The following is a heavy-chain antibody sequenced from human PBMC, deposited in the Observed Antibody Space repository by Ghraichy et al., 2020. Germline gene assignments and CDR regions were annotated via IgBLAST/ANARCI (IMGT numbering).Heavy chain of an antibody. CDR2: INLGGST. CDR3: ARNLCNGGSCYWSFDL. J-gene: IGHJ2*01. Sequence: SETLSLTCAVSGGSIAGGHWWSWVRQSPGKGLEWIGEINLGGSTNYSPSLNSRVIISIDKSNNHFSLKVTSLTAADTAVYYCARNLCNGGSCYWSFDLWGRGILVTVSS. CDR1: GGSIAGGHW. D-gene: IGHD2-15*01. V-gene: IGHV4-4*02.